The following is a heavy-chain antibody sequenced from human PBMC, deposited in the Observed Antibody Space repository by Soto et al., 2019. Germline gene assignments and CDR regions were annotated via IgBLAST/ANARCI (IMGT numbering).Heavy chain of an antibody. D-gene: IGHD2-15*01. CDR2: IIPIFGTA. CDR3: ASGVGKVVAATRHYGMDV. Sequence: RASVKVSCKASGGTFSSYAISWVRQAPGQGLEWMGGIIPIFGTANYAQKFQGRVTITADESTSTAYMELSSLRSEDTAVYYCASGVGKVVAATRHYGMDVWGQGTTVTVSS. V-gene: IGHV1-69*13. J-gene: IGHJ6*02. CDR1: GGTFSSYA.